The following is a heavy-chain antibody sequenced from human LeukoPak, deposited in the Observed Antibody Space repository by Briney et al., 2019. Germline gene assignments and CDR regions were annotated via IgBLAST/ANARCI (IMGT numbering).Heavy chain of an antibody. D-gene: IGHD5-18*01. CDR1: GGSFSGYY. J-gene: IGHJ4*02. Sequence: SETLSLTCAVYGGSFSGYYWSWIRQPPGKGMEWIGEIKHSGSTNYNPSLKSRVTISVDTSKSQFSLKLSSVTAADTAVYYCARGRYSYGLPFDYWGQGTLVTVSS. CDR3: ARGRYSYGLPFDY. V-gene: IGHV4-34*01. CDR2: IKHSGST.